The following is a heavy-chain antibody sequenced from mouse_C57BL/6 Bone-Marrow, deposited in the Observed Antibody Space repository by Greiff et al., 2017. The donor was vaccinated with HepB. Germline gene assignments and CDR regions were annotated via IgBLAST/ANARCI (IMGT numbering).Heavy chain of an antibody. J-gene: IGHJ2*01. Sequence: QVQLQQPGTELVKPGASVKLSCKASGYTFTSYWMHWVKQRPGQGLEWIGNINPSNGGTNYNEKFKSKATLTVDKSSSTAYMQLSSRTSEDSAVYYGARGILRSLDFDYWGQGTTLTVSS. CDR3: ARGILRSLDFDY. D-gene: IGHD1-1*01. V-gene: IGHV1-53*01. CDR1: GYTFTSYW. CDR2: INPSNGGT.